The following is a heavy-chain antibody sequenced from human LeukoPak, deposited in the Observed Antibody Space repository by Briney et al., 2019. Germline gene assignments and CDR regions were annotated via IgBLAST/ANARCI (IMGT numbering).Heavy chain of an antibody. J-gene: IGHJ6*02. CDR1: GFTFSDYY. Sequence: GGSLRLSCVASGFTFSDYYMAWIRQAPGKGLDWVSYITNVGDGIYYADSVKGRFTISRDNAKNSLYLQMNSLRAEDTAVYYCARDGRDGYNYYDYYYGMDVWGQGTTVTVSS. CDR2: ITNVGDGI. D-gene: IGHD5-24*01. V-gene: IGHV3-11*01. CDR3: ARDGRDGYNYYDYYYGMDV.